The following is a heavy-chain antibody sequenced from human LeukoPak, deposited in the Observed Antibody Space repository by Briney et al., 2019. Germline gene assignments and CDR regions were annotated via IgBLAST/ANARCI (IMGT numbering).Heavy chain of an antibody. D-gene: IGHD3-3*01. V-gene: IGHV1-24*01. CDR3: ARVETADGGRLLEWLYNWFDP. J-gene: IGHJ5*02. CDR2: FDPEDGET. CDR1: GYTLTELS. Sequence: ASVKVSCKVSGYTLTELSMHWVRQAPGKGLEWMGGFDPEDGETIYAQKFQGRVTMTEDTSTDTAYMELSSVTAADTAVYYCARVETADGGRLLEWLYNWFDPWGQGTLVTVSS.